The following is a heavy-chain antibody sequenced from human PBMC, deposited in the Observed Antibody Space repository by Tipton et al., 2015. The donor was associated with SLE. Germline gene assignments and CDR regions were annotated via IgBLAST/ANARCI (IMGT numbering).Heavy chain of an antibody. V-gene: IGHV4-61*02. Sequence: TLSLTCTVSGGSFGSGGYYWTWVRQSAGKGLEFIGRIYTSGSTNYNPSLESRVTISVDTSKNQFYLRLTSVTAADTAVYYCARQYSSSWYPYHFDYWGQGTLVTVSS. CDR1: GGSFGSGGYY. D-gene: IGHD6-13*01. CDR2: IYTSGST. J-gene: IGHJ4*02. CDR3: ARQYSSSWYPYHFDY.